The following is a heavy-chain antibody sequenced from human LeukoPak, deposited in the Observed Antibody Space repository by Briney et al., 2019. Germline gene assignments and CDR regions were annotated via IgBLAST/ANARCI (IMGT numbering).Heavy chain of an antibody. J-gene: IGHJ6*02. CDR2: IYYSGST. CDR1: GGSISSYY. Sequence: PSETLSLTCTVSGGSISSYYWSRIRQPPGKGLEWIGYIYYSGSTNYNPSLKSRVTISVDTSKNQFSLKLSSVTAADTAVYYCARAVNPYYGMDVWGQGTTVTVSS. V-gene: IGHV4-59*01. CDR3: ARAVNPYYGMDV. D-gene: IGHD4-11*01.